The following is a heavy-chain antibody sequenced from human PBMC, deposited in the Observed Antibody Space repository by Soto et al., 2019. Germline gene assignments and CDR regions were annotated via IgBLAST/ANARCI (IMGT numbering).Heavy chain of an antibody. Sequence: SLRLSCAASGFTFRSYVMHWVRQATGKGLEWVAVISYDGSNKYYADSVKGRFTISRDNSKNTLYLQMNSLRAEDTAVYYCARDQATYYYGSGSYYLNPPSYYYYGMDVWGQGTTVTVSS. CDR2: ISYDGSNK. J-gene: IGHJ6*02. V-gene: IGHV3-30-3*01. CDR1: GFTFRSYV. D-gene: IGHD3-10*01. CDR3: ARDQATYYYGSGSYYLNPPSYYYYGMDV.